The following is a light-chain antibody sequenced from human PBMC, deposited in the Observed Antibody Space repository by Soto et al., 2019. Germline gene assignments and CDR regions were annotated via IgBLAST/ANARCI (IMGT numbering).Light chain of an antibody. J-gene: IGLJ3*02. CDR1: SSDVGAYKF. CDR3: SSYAGSNDLV. V-gene: IGLV2-8*01. Sequence: QSALTQPASVSGSPGQSITIFCSGTSSDVGAYKFVSWYRHHPGKAPQVMIYEVSNRPSGVPDRFSGSKSGNTASLTVSGLQAEDEADYFCSSYAGSNDLVFGGGTKLTVL. CDR2: EVS.